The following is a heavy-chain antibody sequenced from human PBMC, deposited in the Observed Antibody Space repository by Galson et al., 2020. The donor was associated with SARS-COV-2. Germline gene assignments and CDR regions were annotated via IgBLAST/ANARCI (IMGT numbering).Heavy chain of an antibody. Sequence: GGSLRLSCAASGFTFSSYDMHWVRQATGKGLEWVSAIGTAGDTYYPGSVKGRFTISRENAKNSLYLQMNSLRAGDTAVYYCARGGDSSGYYLHTWFDPWGQGTLVTVSS. D-gene: IGHD3-22*01. J-gene: IGHJ5*02. CDR3: ARGGDSSGYYLHTWFDP. CDR1: GFTFSSYD. V-gene: IGHV3-13*01. CDR2: IGTAGDT.